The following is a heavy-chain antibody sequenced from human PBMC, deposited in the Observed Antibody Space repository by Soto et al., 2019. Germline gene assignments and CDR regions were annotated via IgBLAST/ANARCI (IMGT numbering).Heavy chain of an antibody. V-gene: IGHV3-23*01. Sequence: EVQLLESGGGLLQPGGSLRLSCAASGSTFSSNAMSWVRQAPGKGLEWVSAIIGSGGSTYYADSVKGRFTISRDNSKNTLYLQMNSLRAEDTAVYYCAKVAVRGYFDYWGQGTLVTVSS. J-gene: IGHJ4*02. CDR1: GSTFSSNA. CDR2: IIGSGGST. D-gene: IGHD3-10*01. CDR3: AKVAVRGYFDY.